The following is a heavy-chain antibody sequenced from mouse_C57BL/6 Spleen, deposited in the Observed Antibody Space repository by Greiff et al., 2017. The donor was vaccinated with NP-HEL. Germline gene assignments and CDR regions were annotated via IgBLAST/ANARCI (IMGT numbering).Heavy chain of an antibody. Sequence: EVQLQQSGPELVKPGASVKIPCKASGYTFTDYNMDWVKQSHGKSLEWIGDINPNNGGTIYNQKFKGKATLTVDKSSSTAYMELRSLTSEDTAVYYCARSGRLRRDWYFDVWGTGTTVTVSS. CDR3: ARSGRLRRDWYFDV. D-gene: IGHD2-2*01. CDR2: INPNNGGT. CDR1: GYTFTDYN. V-gene: IGHV1-18*01. J-gene: IGHJ1*03.